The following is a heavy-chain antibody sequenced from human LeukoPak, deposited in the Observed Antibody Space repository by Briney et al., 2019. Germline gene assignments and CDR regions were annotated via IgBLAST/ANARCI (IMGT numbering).Heavy chain of an antibody. CDR2: ISGSGGST. CDR3: AKPYCTNGVCPEYFQH. CDR1: GGSISSYY. V-gene: IGHV3-23*01. D-gene: IGHD2-8*01. J-gene: IGHJ1*01. Sequence: ETLSLTCTVSGGSISSYYWSWIRQPPGKGLEWVSAISGSGGSTYYADSVKGRFTISRDNSKNTLYLQMNSLRAEDTAVYYCAKPYCTNGVCPEYFQHWGQGTLVTVSS.